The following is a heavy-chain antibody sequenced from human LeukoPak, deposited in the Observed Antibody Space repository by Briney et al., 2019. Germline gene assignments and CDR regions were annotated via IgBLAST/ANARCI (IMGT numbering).Heavy chain of an antibody. V-gene: IGHV3-23*01. D-gene: IGHD2-15*01. CDR1: GLTFSSYA. Sequence: QPGGPLRLPCAASGLTFSSYAISWARQSPGKAVEWFSAMSGSRNNTNYAASVKGRFTISRDNSKNTLYLQMNSLRAEDTAVYYCAKGGSCSGGSCYGFVDYWGQGTLVTVSS. CDR2: MSGSRNNT. CDR3: AKGGSCSGGSCYGFVDY. J-gene: IGHJ4*02.